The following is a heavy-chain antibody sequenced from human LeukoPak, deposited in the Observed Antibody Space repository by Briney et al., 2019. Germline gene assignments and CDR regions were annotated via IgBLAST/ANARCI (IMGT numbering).Heavy chain of an antibody. J-gene: IGHJ4*02. Sequence: SETLSLTCTVSGGSISRYYWSWIRQPPGKGLEWIGYIYYSGSTNYNPSLKSRVTISVDTSKNQFSLKLSSVTAADTAVYYCARGGYSGYAQSFGYWGQGTLVTVSS. CDR1: GGSISRYY. D-gene: IGHD5-12*01. CDR2: IYYSGST. CDR3: ARGGYSGYAQSFGY. V-gene: IGHV4-59*01.